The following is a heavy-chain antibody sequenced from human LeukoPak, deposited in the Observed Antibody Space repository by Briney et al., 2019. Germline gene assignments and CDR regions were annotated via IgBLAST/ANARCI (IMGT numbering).Heavy chain of an antibody. CDR3: ARDSNLRVGATKFVGY. CDR2: INPNSGGT. D-gene: IGHD1-26*01. J-gene: IGHJ4*02. CDR1: GYTFTGYY. V-gene: IGHV1-2*02. Sequence: ASVKVSCKASGYTFTGYYMHWVRQAPGQGLEWMGWINPNSGGTNYAQKFQGRVTMTRDTSISTAYMELSRLRSDDTAAYYCARDSNLRVGATKFVGYWGQGTLVTVSS.